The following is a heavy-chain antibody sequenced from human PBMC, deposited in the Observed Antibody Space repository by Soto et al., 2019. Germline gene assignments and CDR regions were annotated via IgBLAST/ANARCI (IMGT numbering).Heavy chain of an antibody. CDR2: ISGSGGST. CDR1: GFTFSSYA. CDR3: ANRFNLWFGTYYFDY. D-gene: IGHD3-10*01. Sequence: PGGSLRLSCAASGFTFSSYAMSWVRQAPGKGLEWVSAISGSGGSTYYADSVKGRFTISRDNSKNTLYLQMNSLRAEDTAVYYCANRFNLWFGTYYFDYWGQGTLVTVSS. V-gene: IGHV3-23*01. J-gene: IGHJ4*02.